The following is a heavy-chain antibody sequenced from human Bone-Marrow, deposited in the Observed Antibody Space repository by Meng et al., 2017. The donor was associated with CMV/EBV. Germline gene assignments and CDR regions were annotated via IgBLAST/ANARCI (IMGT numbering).Heavy chain of an antibody. Sequence: GGSLRLSCAASGFTFSDYYMSWIRQAPGKGLEWVSYISSSGSTIYYADSVKGRFTISRDNSKNTLYLQMNSLRAEDTAVYYCARFRASNYYYYYGMDVWGQGTTVTVSS. CDR2: ISSSGSTI. J-gene: IGHJ6*02. V-gene: IGHV3-11*04. CDR3: ARFRASNYYYYYGMDV. CDR1: GFTFSDYY.